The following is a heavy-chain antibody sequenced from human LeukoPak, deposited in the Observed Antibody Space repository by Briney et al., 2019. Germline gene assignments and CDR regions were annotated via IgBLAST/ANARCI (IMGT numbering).Heavy chain of an antibody. D-gene: IGHD3-9*01. V-gene: IGHV3-23*01. CDR3: AKGREYDILTGYPAYYFDY. CDR1: GFTFSDYY. CDR2: ISGSGGST. Sequence: PGGSLRLSCAASGFTFSDYYMSWIRQAPGKGLEWVSAISGSGGSTYYADSVKGRFTISRDNSKNTLYLQMNSLRAEDTAVYYCAKGREYDILTGYPAYYFDYWGQGTLVTVSS. J-gene: IGHJ4*02.